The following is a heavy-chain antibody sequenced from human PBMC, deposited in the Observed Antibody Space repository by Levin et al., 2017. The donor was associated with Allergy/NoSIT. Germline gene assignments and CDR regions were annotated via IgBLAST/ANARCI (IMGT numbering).Heavy chain of an antibody. CDR1: GFTFSSYA. CDR3: AKAGYSSSWYRGSFLDY. J-gene: IGHJ4*02. Sequence: GESLKISCAASGFTFSSYAMSWVRQAPGKGLEWVSAISGSGGSTYYADSVKGRFTISRDNSKNTLYLQMNSLRAEETAVDYCAKAGYSSSWYRGSFLDYWGQGTLVTVSS. CDR2: ISGSGGST. V-gene: IGHV3-23*01. D-gene: IGHD6-13*01.